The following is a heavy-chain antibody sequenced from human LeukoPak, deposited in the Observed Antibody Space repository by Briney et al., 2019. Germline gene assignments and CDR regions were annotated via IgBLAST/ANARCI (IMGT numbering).Heavy chain of an antibody. D-gene: IGHD2-21*01. Sequence: GGSLRLSCGASGFTLSTYSINWIRQAPGKGLEWISYITSDSSAMSYADSVKGRFTISRDNAKNSLYLHMNSLSGEDTAMYFCVRDLLWAFDIWGQGTMVTVSS. CDR1: GFTLSTYS. CDR3: VRDLLWAFDI. V-gene: IGHV3-48*01. J-gene: IGHJ3*02. CDR2: ITSDSSAM.